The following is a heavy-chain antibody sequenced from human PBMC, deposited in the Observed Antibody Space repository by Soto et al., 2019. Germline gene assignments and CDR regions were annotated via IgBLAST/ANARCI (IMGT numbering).Heavy chain of an antibody. J-gene: IGHJ6*02. D-gene: IGHD5-12*01. CDR1: GFTCHEYA. Sequence: EVQLIESGGGWVQPGTSLRVSCAASGFTCHEYAMHWVRQAPGKGLEWVSGISSDGDTIAYADSVQGRFTVFRDNAKNSLYLQMNSLRADDTALYYCTKGGYDLIYYFGMDVWGQGTTVTVSS. V-gene: IGHV3-9*01. CDR3: TKGGYDLIYYFGMDV. CDR2: ISSDGDTI.